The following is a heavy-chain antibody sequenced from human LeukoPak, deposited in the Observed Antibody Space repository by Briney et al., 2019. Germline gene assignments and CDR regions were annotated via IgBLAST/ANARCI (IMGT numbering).Heavy chain of an antibody. V-gene: IGHV3-23*01. CDR2: ISYGGTIT. D-gene: IGHD3-22*01. Sequence: GGSLRLSCAASGFTFSSHAVTWVRQAPGKGLEWVSVISYGGTITYYADSVKGRFTISRDNSKNMLFLQMNSLRAEDTAVYYCAKDRPITMIVVDVFDIWGQGTMVTVSS. CDR1: GFTFSSHA. J-gene: IGHJ3*02. CDR3: AKDRPITMIVVDVFDI.